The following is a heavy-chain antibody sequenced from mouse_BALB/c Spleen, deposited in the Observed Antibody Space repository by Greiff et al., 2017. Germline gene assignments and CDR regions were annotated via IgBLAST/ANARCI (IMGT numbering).Heavy chain of an antibody. CDR1: GYSITSDYA. V-gene: IGHV3-2*02. Sequence: VQLKESGPGLVKPSQSLSLTCTVTGYSITSDYAWNWIRQFPGNKLEWMGYISYSGSTSYNPSLKSRISITRDTSKNQFFLQLNSVTTEDTATYYCARGHGHDYWGQGTTLTVSS. D-gene: IGHD1-2*01. CDR2: ISYSGST. J-gene: IGHJ2*01. CDR3: ARGHGHDY.